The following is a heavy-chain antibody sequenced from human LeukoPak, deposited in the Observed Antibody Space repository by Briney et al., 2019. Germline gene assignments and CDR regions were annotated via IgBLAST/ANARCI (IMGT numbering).Heavy chain of an antibody. Sequence: GSLRLSCAASGFTFSSYGMHWVRQAPGKGLEWVALISYDGSNKYYADSVKGRFTISRDNSKNTLYLQMNSLRAEDTAVYYCARLLQLWLRTTNYYYGMDVWGQGTTVTVSS. J-gene: IGHJ6*02. CDR2: ISYDGSNK. CDR3: ARLLQLWLRTTNYYYGMDV. CDR1: GFTFSSYG. V-gene: IGHV3-30*03. D-gene: IGHD5-18*01.